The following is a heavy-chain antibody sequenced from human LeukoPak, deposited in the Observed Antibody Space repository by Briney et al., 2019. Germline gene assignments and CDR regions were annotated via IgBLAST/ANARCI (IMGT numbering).Heavy chain of an antibody. CDR3: AKDRGSGWSRDYFDY. CDR2: IGFVGSTK. D-gene: IGHD6-19*01. V-gene: IGHV3-30*02. CDR1: GFTFIRYG. J-gene: IGHJ4*02. Sequence: TGESLRLSCAASGFTFIRYGMHWVRQGPSKGLESVAFIGFVGSTKFYADSVKGRFTIYRDNSKHTLYLQMNSLRAEDTAVYYCAKDRGSGWSRDYFDYWGQGTLVTVSS.